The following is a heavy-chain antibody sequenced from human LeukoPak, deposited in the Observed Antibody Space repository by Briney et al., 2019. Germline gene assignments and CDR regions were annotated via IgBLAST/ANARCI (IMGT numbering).Heavy chain of an antibody. CDR1: GFTFSSYA. CDR2: ISYDGSNK. V-gene: IGHV3-30-3*01. Sequence: GRSLRLSCAASGFTFSSYAMHWVRQAPGKGLEWVAVISYDGSNKYYADSVKGRFTISRDNSKNTLYLQMNSLRAEDTAVYYCVGTIYGDPRTPDYWGQGTLVTVSS. CDR3: VGTIYGDPRTPDY. D-gene: IGHD4-17*01. J-gene: IGHJ4*02.